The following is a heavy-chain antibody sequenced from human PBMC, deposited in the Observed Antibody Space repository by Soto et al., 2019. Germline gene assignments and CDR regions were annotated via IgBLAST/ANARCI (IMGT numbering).Heavy chain of an antibody. CDR1: GYTFTSYG. Sequence: GASVRVSCKASGYTFTSYGISWVRQAPGQGLEWMGWISAYNGNTNYAQKLQGRVTMTTDTSTSTAYMELRSLRSDDTAVYYCARDRAPYYDFWSGYRPHYYYYGMDVWGQGTTVTVS. V-gene: IGHV1-18*01. CDR2: ISAYNGNT. J-gene: IGHJ6*02. D-gene: IGHD3-3*01. CDR3: ARDRAPYYDFWSGYRPHYYYYGMDV.